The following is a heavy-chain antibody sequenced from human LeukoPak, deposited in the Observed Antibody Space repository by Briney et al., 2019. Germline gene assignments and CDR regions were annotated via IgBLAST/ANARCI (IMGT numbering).Heavy chain of an antibody. CDR2: INHSGST. D-gene: IGHD4-11*01. V-gene: IGHV4-34*01. CDR3: ARLLQFSGGSDY. CDR1: GGSFSGYY. J-gene: IGHJ4*02. Sequence: SETLSLTCAVYGGSFSGYYWSWIRQPPGKGLEWIGEINHSGSTNYNPSLKSRVTISVDTSKNQFSLKLSSVTAADTAVYYCARLLQFSGGSDYWGQGTLVTVSS.